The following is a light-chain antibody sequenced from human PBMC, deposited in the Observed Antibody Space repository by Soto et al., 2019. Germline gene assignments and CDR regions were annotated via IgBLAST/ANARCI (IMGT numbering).Light chain of an antibody. CDR3: QQYGSSRWT. V-gene: IGKV3-20*01. Sequence: EIVLTQSPGTLCLSPGERATLSCRASQSVSSNYLGWYQKKTGQAPRILIYGASSRDTGIAARFSGSGSGTDFTLTISRLEPEDFEVYYCQQYGSSRWTFGQGTKVDIK. CDR1: QSVSSNY. CDR2: GAS. J-gene: IGKJ1*01.